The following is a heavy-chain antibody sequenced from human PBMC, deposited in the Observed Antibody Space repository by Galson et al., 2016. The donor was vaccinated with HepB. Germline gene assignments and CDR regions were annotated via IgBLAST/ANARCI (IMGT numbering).Heavy chain of an antibody. CDR1: GYIFTSYA. D-gene: IGHD3-3*02. CDR2: INAGNGNT. CDR3: ARVSHFYGMDV. Sequence: SVKVSCKASGYIFTSYAIHWVRQAPGQRLEWMGWINAGNGNTKYSQKFQGRVTITRDTSATTVYMELSSLRSEDTAVYYCARVSHFYGMDVWGQGTTVTVSS. V-gene: IGHV1-3*01. J-gene: IGHJ6*02.